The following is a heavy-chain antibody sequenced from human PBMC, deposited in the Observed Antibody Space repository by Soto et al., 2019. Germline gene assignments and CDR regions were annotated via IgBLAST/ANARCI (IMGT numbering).Heavy chain of an antibody. CDR1: GGSFSGYY. CDR3: ASGSSITMVRGVTFNWFDP. J-gene: IGHJ5*02. Sequence: PSETLSLTCAVYGGSFSGYYWSWIRQPPGKGLEWIGEINHSGSTNYNPSLKSRVTISVDTSKNQFPLKLSSVTAADTAVYYCASGSSITMVRGVTFNWFDPWGQGTLVTVSS. V-gene: IGHV4-34*01. CDR2: INHSGST. D-gene: IGHD3-10*01.